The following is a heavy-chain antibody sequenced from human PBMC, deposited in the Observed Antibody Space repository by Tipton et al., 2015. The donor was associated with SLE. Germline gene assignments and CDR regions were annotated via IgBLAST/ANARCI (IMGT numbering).Heavy chain of an antibody. V-gene: IGHV4-31*03. Sequence: TLSLTCTVSGGSISSGGYYWSWIRQHPGKGLEWIGYIYYSGSTYYNPSLQSRVTISVDTSKNQFSLKLSSVTAADTAVYYCARDGGGHIPMVRGPDDAFDIWGQGTMVTVSS. CDR2: IYYSGST. CDR3: ARDGGGHIPMVRGPDDAFDI. D-gene: IGHD3-10*01. CDR1: GGSISSGGYY. J-gene: IGHJ3*02.